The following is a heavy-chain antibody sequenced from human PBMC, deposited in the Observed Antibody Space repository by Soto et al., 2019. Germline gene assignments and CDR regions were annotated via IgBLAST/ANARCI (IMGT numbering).Heavy chain of an antibody. CDR3: ARDATPTYYDFWSGYQWYNWFDP. Sequence: GSLRLSCAASGFTFSSYAMHWVRQAPGKGLEWVAVISYDGSNKYYADSVKGRFTISRDNSKNTLYLQMNSLRAEDTAVYYCARDATPTYYDFWSGYQWYNWFDPWGQGTQVTVSS. D-gene: IGHD3-3*01. CDR2: ISYDGSNK. CDR1: GFTFSSYA. J-gene: IGHJ5*02. V-gene: IGHV3-30-3*01.